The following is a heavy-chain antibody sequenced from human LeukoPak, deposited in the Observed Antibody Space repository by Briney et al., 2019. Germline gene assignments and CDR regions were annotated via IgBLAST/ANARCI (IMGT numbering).Heavy chain of an antibody. CDR1: GFTFSSYS. J-gene: IGHJ4*02. D-gene: IGHD1-1*01. CDR3: ARDGNGPPDY. CDR2: ITSSSSTI. V-gene: IGHV3-48*01. Sequence: PGGSLRLSCAASGFTFSSYSMNWVRQAPGKGLEWVSYITSSSSTIYYADSVRGRFTISRDNAKNSLYLQMNSLRAEDTAVYYCARDGNGPPDYWGQGTLVTVSS.